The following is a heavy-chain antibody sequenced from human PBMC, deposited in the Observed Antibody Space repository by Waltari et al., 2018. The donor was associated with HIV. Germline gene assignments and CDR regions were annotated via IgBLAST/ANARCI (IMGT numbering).Heavy chain of an antibody. CDR3: ARGGYDRGDFDY. CDR2: INAGNGYR. J-gene: IGHJ4*02. D-gene: IGHD3-16*01. CDR1: GYTVTNYA. V-gene: IGHV1-3*01. Sequence: QVQLVQSGAEAKKPGASVKVSCKASGYTVTNYAIHWVRQAPGQRLEWMGWINAGNGYRKYPQRFQGRVTITRDTSASTAYMELSSLRPEDTAVYYCARGGYDRGDFDYWGQGTLVTVSS.